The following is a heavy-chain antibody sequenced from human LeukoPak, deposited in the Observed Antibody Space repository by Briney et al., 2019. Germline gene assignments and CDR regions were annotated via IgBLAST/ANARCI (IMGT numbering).Heavy chain of an antibody. CDR1: GFTFSSYA. J-gene: IGHJ4*02. D-gene: IGHD1-26*01. Sequence: GGSLRLSCAASGFTFSSYAMHWVRQAPGKGLEWVAVISYDGSNKYYADSVKGRFTISRDNSKNTLYLQMNSLRAEDTAVYYCARDTTLIVGATLSYYFDYWGQGTLVTVSS. CDR2: ISYDGSNK. V-gene: IGHV3-30*04. CDR3: ARDTTLIVGATLSYYFDY.